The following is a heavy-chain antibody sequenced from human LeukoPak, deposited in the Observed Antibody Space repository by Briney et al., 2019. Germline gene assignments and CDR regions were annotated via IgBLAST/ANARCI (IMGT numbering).Heavy chain of an antibody. CDR3: AKYMCSSNWYCPFDI. CDR1: GFTFSNYA. J-gene: IGHJ3*02. D-gene: IGHD6-13*01. Sequence: PGGSLRLSCAASGFTFSNYAMTWVRQAPGEGLEWVSTINNSGGNTYYAVSVKGRFTISRDNSENTLYLQMSTLRAEDTAVYYCAKYMCSSNWYCPFDIWGQGTMVTVSS. CDR2: INNSGGNT. V-gene: IGHV3-23*01.